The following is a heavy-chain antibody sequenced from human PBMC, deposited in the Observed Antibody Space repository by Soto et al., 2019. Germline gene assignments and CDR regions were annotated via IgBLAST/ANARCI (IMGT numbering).Heavy chain of an antibody. J-gene: IGHJ4*02. CDR1: GYNFINNY. Sequence: QVHLVQSGAEVKNPGASVKISCTASGYNFINNYIYWVRQAPGQGLEYMGLIYLSGGNTKYAQKFQDRVTMTRDTSTNTVYLELTSLRFDDTAMYYCAKEGAEWGQGTLVTVSS. CDR2: IYLSGGNT. V-gene: IGHV1-46*01. CDR3: AKEGAE.